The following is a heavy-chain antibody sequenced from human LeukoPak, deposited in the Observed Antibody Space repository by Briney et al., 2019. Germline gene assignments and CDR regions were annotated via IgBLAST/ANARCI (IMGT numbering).Heavy chain of an antibody. CDR1: GGTFSSYA. J-gene: IGHJ4*02. CDR2: IIPILGIA. CDR3: ARLPSRAPYYFDY. Sequence: SVKVSCKACGGTFSSYAISWVRQAPGQGLEWMGRIIPILGIANYAQKFQGRVTITADKSTSTAYVELSSLRSEDTAVYYCARLPSRAPYYFDYWGQGTLVTVSS. V-gene: IGHV1-69*04.